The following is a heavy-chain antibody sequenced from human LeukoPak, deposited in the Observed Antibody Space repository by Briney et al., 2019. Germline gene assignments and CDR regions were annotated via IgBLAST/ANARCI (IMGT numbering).Heavy chain of an antibody. CDR1: GYTFTSYG. CDR3: ARDLAEFIVGANPYFDY. Sequence: GASVKVSCKASGYTFTSYGISWVRQAPGQGLEWMGWISAYNGNTNYARKLQGRVTMTTDTSTSTAYMELRSLRSDDTAVYYCARDLAEFIVGANPYFDYWGQGTLVTVSS. D-gene: IGHD1-26*01. CDR2: ISAYNGNT. J-gene: IGHJ4*02. V-gene: IGHV1-18*01.